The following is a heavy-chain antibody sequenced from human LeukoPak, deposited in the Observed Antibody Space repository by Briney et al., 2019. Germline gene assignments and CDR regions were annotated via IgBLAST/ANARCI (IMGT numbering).Heavy chain of an antibody. V-gene: IGHV3-23*01. Sequence: GGTLRLSCEASGFTFSTYAMSWVRQPPGKGLEWVSSIPGTGGSTFYADSAKGRFTISRDNSKNTLYLQRSSLRVEDTAIYYCAKRASLYYSYMDVWGNGTTVTISS. J-gene: IGHJ6*03. CDR1: GFTFSTYA. D-gene: IGHD6-6*01. CDR2: IPGTGGST. CDR3: AKRASLYYSYMDV.